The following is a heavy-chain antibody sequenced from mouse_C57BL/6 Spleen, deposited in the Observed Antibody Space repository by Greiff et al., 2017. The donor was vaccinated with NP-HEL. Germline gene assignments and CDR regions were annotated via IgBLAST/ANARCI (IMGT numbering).Heavy chain of an antibody. CDR1: GFTFSSYG. V-gene: IGHV5-6*02. CDR2: ISSGGSYT. J-gene: IGHJ2*01. D-gene: IGHD4-1*01. CDR3: ARLTGSLYFDY. Sequence: DVMLVESGGDLVKPGGSLKLSCAASGFTFSSYGMSWVRQTPDKRLEWVANISSGGSYTYYPDSVKGRFTITRDNAKNTLYLQMSSLKSEDTAMYYCARLTGSLYFDYWGQGTTLTVSS.